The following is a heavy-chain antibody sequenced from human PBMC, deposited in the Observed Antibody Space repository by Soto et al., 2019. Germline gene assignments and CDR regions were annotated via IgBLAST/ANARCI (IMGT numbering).Heavy chain of an antibody. V-gene: IGHV4-4*02. CDR2: IYHSGRT. Sequence: QVQLQESGPGLMKPSGTLSLTCSVSGGSISTNWWSWVRQPPGKVLEWIGEIYHSGRTNYNPSLENRVTMSLDKSQNQLSLILNSVAAADTAVYYCARHIAVSWTRGFDFWGQGTLVSVSS. J-gene: IGHJ4*02. CDR1: GGSISTNW. D-gene: IGHD6-19*01. CDR3: ARHIAVSWTRGFDF.